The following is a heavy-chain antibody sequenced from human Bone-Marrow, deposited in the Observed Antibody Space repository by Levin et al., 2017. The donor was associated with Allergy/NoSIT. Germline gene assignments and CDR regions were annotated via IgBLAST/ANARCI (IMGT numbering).Heavy chain of an antibody. J-gene: IGHJ4*02. CDR2: IYYPGNT. D-gene: IGHD3-10*01. CDR1: GESVSSSGFY. CDR3: ARESVYYGSGSWIDC. V-gene: IGHV4-31*02. Sequence: LSQTLSLTCTVSGESVSSSGFYWTWIRQYPGKGLEWIGHIYYPGNTSYNPSLKSRVFISEDRSKNQFSLKLDSVTAADTAVYYCARESVYYGSGSWIDCWGQGTLVTVSS.